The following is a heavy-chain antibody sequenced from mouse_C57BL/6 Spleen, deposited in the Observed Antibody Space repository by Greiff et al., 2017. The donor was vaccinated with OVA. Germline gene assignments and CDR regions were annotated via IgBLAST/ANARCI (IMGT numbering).Heavy chain of an antibody. Sequence: QVQLQQPGAELVRPGSSVKLSCKASGYTFTSYWMHWVKQRPIQGLEWIGNIDPSDSETHYNQKFKDKATLTVDKSSSTAYMQLSSLTSEDSAVYYCARGAYYGNYVRAYWGQGTLVTVSA. CDR2: IDPSDSET. J-gene: IGHJ3*01. CDR3: ARGAYYGNYVRAY. CDR1: GYTFTSYW. D-gene: IGHD2-10*01. V-gene: IGHV1-52*01.